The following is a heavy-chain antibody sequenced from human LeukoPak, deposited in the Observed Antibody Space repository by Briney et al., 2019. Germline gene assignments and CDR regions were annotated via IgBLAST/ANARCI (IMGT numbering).Heavy chain of an antibody. CDR2: IKQDGSEK. Sequence: GGSLRLSCAASGFTFSGYWMSWVRQAPGKGLGWVANIKQDGSEKYYVDSVKGRFTISRDNAKNSLYLQMNSLRAEDAAVYYCARDPRNSYGFDYWGQGTLVTVSS. J-gene: IGHJ4*02. V-gene: IGHV3-7*01. D-gene: IGHD5-18*01. CDR3: ARDPRNSYGFDY. CDR1: GFTFSGYW.